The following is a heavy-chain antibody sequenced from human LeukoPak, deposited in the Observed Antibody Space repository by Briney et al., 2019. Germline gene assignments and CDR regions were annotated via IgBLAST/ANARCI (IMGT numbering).Heavy chain of an antibody. Sequence: SETLSLTCTVSGGSISSSSYYWGWIRQPPGKGLEWIGSIYYSGSTYYNPSLKSRVTISVDTSKNQFSLKLSSVTAADTAVYYCARGDYYDSSGPPQYYFDYWGQGTLVTVSS. J-gene: IGHJ4*02. CDR3: ARGDYYDSSGPPQYYFDY. D-gene: IGHD3-22*01. CDR2: IYYSGST. CDR1: GGSISSSSYY. V-gene: IGHV4-39*07.